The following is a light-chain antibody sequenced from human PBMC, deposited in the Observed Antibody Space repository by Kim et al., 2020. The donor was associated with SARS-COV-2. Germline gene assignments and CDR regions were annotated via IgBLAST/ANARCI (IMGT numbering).Light chain of an antibody. CDR2: EVS. J-gene: IGLJ1*01. Sequence: QSALTQPASVSGSPGQSITIPCTGTSSDVGGYDYVSWFQHHPGKAPKLMIYEVSNRPSGISIRFSGSRSGNTASLTISGLQAEDEADYYCSSYTSSSTLYVFGTGTKVTVL. V-gene: IGLV2-14*01. CDR1: SSDVGGYDY. CDR3: SSYTSSSTLYV.